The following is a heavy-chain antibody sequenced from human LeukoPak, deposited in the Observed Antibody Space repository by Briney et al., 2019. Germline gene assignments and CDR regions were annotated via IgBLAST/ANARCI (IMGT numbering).Heavy chain of an antibody. V-gene: IGHV3-73*01. CDR1: GFTFSGSA. Sequence: GGSLRLSCAASGFTFSGSAMHWVRQASGKGLEWLGRIRSKADSYATAYAASVKGRFIVSRDDSKNTAYLQMNSLKTEDTAVYYCRAAADLNDYWGQGTLVTVSS. CDR2: IRSKADSYAT. CDR3: RAAADLNDY. D-gene: IGHD6-13*01. J-gene: IGHJ4*02.